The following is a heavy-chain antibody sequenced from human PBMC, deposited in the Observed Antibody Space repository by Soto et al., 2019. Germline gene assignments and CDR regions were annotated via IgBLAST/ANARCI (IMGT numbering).Heavy chain of an antibody. J-gene: IGHJ6*02. D-gene: IGHD2-8*02. V-gene: IGHV5-10-1*01. CDR2: IDPSDSYT. CDR3: ARTTYWRMDV. CDR1: GYRFTSDW. Sequence: GESLKISCKGSGYRFTSDWITWVRQMPGKGLEWMGRIDPSDSYTNYSPSFQGHVTISADKSISTAYLQWSSLKASDTAMYYCARTTYWRMDVLGQGTTVTVSS.